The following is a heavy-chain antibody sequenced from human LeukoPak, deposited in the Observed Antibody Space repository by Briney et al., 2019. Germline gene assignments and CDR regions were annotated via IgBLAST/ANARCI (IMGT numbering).Heavy chain of an antibody. Sequence: GASVKVSCKASGYTFTSYGISWVRQAPGQGLEWMGWISAYNGNTNYAQKLQGRVTMTTVTSTSTAYMELRSLRSDDTAVYYCARAPVIAAAGTDWVYWGQGTLVTVSS. CDR2: ISAYNGNT. D-gene: IGHD6-13*01. CDR3: ARAPVIAAAGTDWVY. J-gene: IGHJ4*02. CDR1: GYTFTSYG. V-gene: IGHV1-18*01.